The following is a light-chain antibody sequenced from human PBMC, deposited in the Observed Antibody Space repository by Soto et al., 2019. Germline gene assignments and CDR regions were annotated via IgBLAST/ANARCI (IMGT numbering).Light chain of an antibody. J-gene: IGKJ1*01. CDR2: WAS. CDR1: QNVLYSSNNKNY. V-gene: IGKV4-1*01. Sequence: DIVMTQSPDSLAVSLGERATINYKSSQNVLYSSNNKNYLAWYQQKPGQPPKLLIYWASTRESGVPDRFSGSGSETDFTLTISTLQAEDVALYYCQQYYNSPPWTFGQGTKVEIK. CDR3: QQYYNSPPWT.